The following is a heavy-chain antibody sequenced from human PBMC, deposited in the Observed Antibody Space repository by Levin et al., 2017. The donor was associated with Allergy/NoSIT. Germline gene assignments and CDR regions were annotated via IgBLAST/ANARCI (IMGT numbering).Heavy chain of an antibody. Sequence: SGPTLVKPTQTLTLTCTFSGFSLSTSGVGVGWIRQPPGKALEWLALIYWDDDKRYSPSLKSRLTITKDTSKNQVVLTMTNMDPVDTATYYCAHRPRYSSSWYRNDYGMDVWGQGTTVTVSS. D-gene: IGHD6-13*01. V-gene: IGHV2-5*02. CDR2: IYWDDDK. CDR1: GFSLSTSGVG. J-gene: IGHJ6*02. CDR3: AHRPRYSSSWYRNDYGMDV.